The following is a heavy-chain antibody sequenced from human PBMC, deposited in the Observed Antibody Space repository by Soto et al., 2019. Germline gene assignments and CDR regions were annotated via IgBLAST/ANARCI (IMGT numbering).Heavy chain of an antibody. CDR1: GFTFSSYS. Sequence: EVQLVESGGGLVKPGGSLRLSCAASGFTFSSYSMNWVRQAPGKGLEWVSSISSSSSYIYYADSVKGRFTISRDNAKNSLYLQRNSLRAEDTAVYYCARVGWQPGPGFDYWGQGNLVTVSS. D-gene: IGHD2-15*01. CDR3: ARVGWQPGPGFDY. V-gene: IGHV3-21*01. J-gene: IGHJ4*02. CDR2: ISSSSSYI.